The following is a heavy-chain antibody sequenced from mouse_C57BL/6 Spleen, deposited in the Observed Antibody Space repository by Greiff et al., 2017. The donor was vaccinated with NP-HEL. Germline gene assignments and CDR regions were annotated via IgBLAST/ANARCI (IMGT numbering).Heavy chain of an antibody. CDR3: ARYYCGNSYFDY. D-gene: IGHD1-1*01. V-gene: IGHV1-72*01. Sequence: QVQLQQPGAELVKPGASVKLSCKASGYTLTSYWMHWVKQRPGRGLEWIGRIDPSSGGTKYNEKFKSKATLTVDKPSSTAYMQLNSLTSEDSAVDYCARYYCGNSYFDYWGQGTTLTVSS. CDR2: IDPSSGGT. CDR1: GYTLTSYW. J-gene: IGHJ2*01.